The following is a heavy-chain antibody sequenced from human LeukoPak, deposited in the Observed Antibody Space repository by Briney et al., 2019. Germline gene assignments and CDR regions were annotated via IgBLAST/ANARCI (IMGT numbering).Heavy chain of an antibody. CDR1: EFTFSSYA. CDR3: AKYVSAKGPPYGLDV. J-gene: IGHJ6*02. Sequence: SGGSLRLSCAASEFTFSSYAMQWVRQAPGKGLEWVSGISASGGSTYYADSVKGRFTISRGNSKNTLYLQMNSLRAEDTAIYYCAKYVSAKGPPYGLDVWGQGTTVTVSS. CDR2: ISASGGST. D-gene: IGHD2/OR15-2a*01. V-gene: IGHV3-23*01.